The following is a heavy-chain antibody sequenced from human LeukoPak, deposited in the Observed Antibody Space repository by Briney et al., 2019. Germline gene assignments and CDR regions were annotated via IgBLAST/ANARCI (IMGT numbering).Heavy chain of an antibody. V-gene: IGHV4-59*08. CDR3: ARHVSYGIFDY. CDR2: IYYSGSA. J-gene: IGHJ4*02. CDR1: GVSISSNF. Sequence: GSLTLSCTASGVSISSNFWSWIRQPPGKGLEWIGYIYYSGSANYNPSLKSRVTISIDTSKNQFSLRLSSVTAADTALYYGARHVSYGIFDYWGPGNLVNVSS. D-gene: IGHD4-17*01.